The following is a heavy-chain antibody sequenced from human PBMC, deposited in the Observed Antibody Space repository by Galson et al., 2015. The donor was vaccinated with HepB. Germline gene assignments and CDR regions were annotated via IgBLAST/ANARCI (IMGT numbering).Heavy chain of an antibody. Sequence: SVKVSCKASGYTFTSYAMHWVRQAPRQRLEWMGWINAGNGNTKYSQKFQGRVTITRDTSASTAYMELSSLRSEDTAVYYCATPVVTAAGRGYFQHWGQGTLVTVSS. CDR2: INAGNGNT. D-gene: IGHD6-13*01. CDR3: ATPVVTAAGRGYFQH. J-gene: IGHJ1*01. V-gene: IGHV1-3*01. CDR1: GYTFTSYA.